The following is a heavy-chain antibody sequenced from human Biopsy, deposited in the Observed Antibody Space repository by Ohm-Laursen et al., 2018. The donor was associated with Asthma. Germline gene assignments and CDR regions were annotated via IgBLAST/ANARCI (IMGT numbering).Heavy chain of an antibody. CDR1: YGSITSGGYY. J-gene: IGHJ4*02. CDR3: ARDFVDSAMDYFDY. V-gene: IGHV4-61*08. Sequence: SQTLSLTCTVSYGSITSGGYYWTWIRQPPGKGLEWIGYISYSGSTNYNPSLKSRVTISVDTSKNQFSLKLSSVTAADTAVYYCARDFVDSAMDYFDYWGQGTLVTVSP. CDR2: ISYSGST. D-gene: IGHD5-18*01.